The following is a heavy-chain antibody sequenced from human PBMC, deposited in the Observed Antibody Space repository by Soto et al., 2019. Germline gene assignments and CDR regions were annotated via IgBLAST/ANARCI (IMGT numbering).Heavy chain of an antibody. J-gene: IGHJ4*02. CDR3: ARGDILTGYFYYFDY. D-gene: IGHD3-9*01. V-gene: IGHV3-21*01. CDR1: GFTFSSYS. Sequence: GGSLRLSCAASGFTFSSYSMNWVRQAPGKGLEWVSSISSSSSYIYYADSVKGRFTISRDNAKNSLYLQMNSLRAEDTAVYYCARGDILTGYFYYFDYWGQGILVTVAS. CDR2: ISSSSSYI.